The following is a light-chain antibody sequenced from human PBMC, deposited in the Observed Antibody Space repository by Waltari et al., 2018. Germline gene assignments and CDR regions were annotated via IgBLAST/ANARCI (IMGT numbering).Light chain of an antibody. CDR1: QSVSRY. J-gene: IGKJ1*01. Sequence: DIVLTQSPGTLSLSPGERATLSCRASQSVSRYLAWYQQKTGQAPRLLIHDASTRATGIPDRFSGSRSGTDFSLTISRLEPDDFAVYYCQKYGSLPATFGQGTKVEIK. V-gene: IGKV3-20*01. CDR3: QKYGSLPAT. CDR2: DAS.